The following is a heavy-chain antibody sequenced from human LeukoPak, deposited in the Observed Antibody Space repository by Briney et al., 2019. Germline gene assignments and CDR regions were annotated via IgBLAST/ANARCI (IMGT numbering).Heavy chain of an antibody. CDR1: GFTFSSYA. CDR2: ISGSGGST. Sequence: GGSLRLSCAASGFTFSSYAMSWVRQAPGKGLEWVSAISGSGGSTYYADSVKGRFTISRDNAKNSLYLQMNSLRAEDTAVYYCARGGRSSSGSGDYWGQGTLVTVSS. CDR3: ARGGRSSSGSGDY. V-gene: IGHV3-23*01. J-gene: IGHJ4*02. D-gene: IGHD6-6*01.